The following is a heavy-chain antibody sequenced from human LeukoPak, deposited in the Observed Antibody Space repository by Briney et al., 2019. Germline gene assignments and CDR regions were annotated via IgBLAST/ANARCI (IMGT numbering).Heavy chain of an antibody. V-gene: IGHV4-39*07. D-gene: IGHD3-10*01. J-gene: IGHJ4*02. CDR3: AGGWFRDYFDY. CDR2: IYYSGST. Sequence: SETLSLTCTVSGGSISCSSFYWGWIRQPPGNGLEWIVSIYYSGSTYYNPSLKSRVTISVDTSKNQFSLKLTSVTAADTAVYYCAGGWFRDYFDYWGQGTLVTVSS. CDR1: GGSISCSSFY.